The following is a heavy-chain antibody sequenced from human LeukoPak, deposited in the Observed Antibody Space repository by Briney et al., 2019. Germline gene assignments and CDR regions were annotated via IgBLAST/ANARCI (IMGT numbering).Heavy chain of an antibody. D-gene: IGHD6-13*01. J-gene: IGHJ4*02. CDR1: GYTFTSYG. CDR3: ARAGYSSSWPAPFDY. Sequence: ASVKVSCEASGYTFTSYGISWVRQAPGQGLEWMGWISAYNGNTNYAQKLQGRVTMTTDTSTSTAYMELRSLRSDDTAVYYCARAGYSSSWPAPFDYWGQGTLVTVSS. CDR2: ISAYNGNT. V-gene: IGHV1-18*01.